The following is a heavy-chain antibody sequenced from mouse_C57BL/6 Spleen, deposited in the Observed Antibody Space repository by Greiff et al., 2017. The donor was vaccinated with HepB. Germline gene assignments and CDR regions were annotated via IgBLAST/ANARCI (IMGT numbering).Heavy chain of an antibody. CDR2: ISYDGSN. J-gene: IGHJ2*01. V-gene: IGHV3-6*01. CDR3: ARDPSHYFDY. Sequence: EVQLQESGPGLVKPSQSLSLTCSVTGYSITSGYYWNWIRQFPGNKLEWMGYISYDGSNNYNPSLKNRISITRDTSKNQFFLKLNSVTTEDTATYYCARDPSHYFDYWGQGTTLTVSS. CDR1: GYSITSGYY.